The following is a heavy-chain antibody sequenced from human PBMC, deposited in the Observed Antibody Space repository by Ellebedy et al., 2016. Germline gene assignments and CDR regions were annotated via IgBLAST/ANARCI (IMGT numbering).Heavy chain of an antibody. J-gene: IGHJ4*02. D-gene: IGHD3-10*01. CDR1: GGSISSGGYY. CDR3: ARGDYYGSGSYYNGDY. CDR2: IYYSGST. Sequence: SETLSLXXTVSGGSISSGGYYWSWIRQHPGKGLEWIGYIYYSGSTYYNPSLKSRVTISVDTSKNQFSLKLSSVTAADTAVYYCARGDYYGSGSYYNGDYWGQGTLVTVSS. V-gene: IGHV4-31*03.